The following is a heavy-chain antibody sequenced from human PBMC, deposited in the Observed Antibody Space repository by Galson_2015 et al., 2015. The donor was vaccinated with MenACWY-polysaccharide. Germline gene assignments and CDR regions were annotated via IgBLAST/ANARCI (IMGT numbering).Heavy chain of an antibody. J-gene: IGHJ4*02. Sequence: SVKVSCKASGYSFTTFDISWVRQAPGQGLEWMGWISAYNGNSHYAQDLQGRVTMTTETSTRTAYMELRSLTSDDTAVYYCTRDFGQVLGAGIFFVCWGQGDAVTVSA. CDR3: TRDFGQVLGAGIFFVC. D-gene: IGHD2/OR15-2a*01. CDR1: GYSFTTFD. CDR2: ISAYNGNS. V-gene: IGHV1-18*01.